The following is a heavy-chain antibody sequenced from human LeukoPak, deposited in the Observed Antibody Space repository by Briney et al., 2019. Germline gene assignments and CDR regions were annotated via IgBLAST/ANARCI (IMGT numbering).Heavy chain of an antibody. CDR3: ARDPSGNLHFDY. CDR1: GFLVSSNY. Sequence: GGFLRLSCAASGFLVSSNYMNWVRQAPGKGLEWVSVLYSGGSTFYADSVKGRFTISRDTSKNTLYLHMNSLRADDTAVYYCARDPSGNLHFDYWGQGTLVTVSS. CDR2: LYSGGST. V-gene: IGHV3-53*01. D-gene: IGHD6-19*01. J-gene: IGHJ4*02.